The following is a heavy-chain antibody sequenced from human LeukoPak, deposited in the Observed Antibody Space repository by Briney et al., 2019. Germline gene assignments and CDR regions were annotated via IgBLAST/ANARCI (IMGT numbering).Heavy chain of an antibody. CDR3: ARDYGSGSYFDY. CDR2: IYYSGST. J-gene: IGHJ4*02. Sequence: PSETLSLTCAVSGGSISSGGYSWSWIRQPPGKGLEWIGYIYYSGSTNYNPSLKSRVTISVDTSKNQFSLKLSSVTAADTAVYYCARDYGSGSYFDYWGQGTLVTVSS. D-gene: IGHD3-10*01. CDR1: GGSISSGGYS. V-gene: IGHV4-61*08.